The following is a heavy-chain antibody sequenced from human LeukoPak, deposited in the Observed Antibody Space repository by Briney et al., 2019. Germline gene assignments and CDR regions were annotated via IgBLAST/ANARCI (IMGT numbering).Heavy chain of an antibody. Sequence: PGGSLRLSCAASGFTFNNYAMSWVRQAPGKGLEYVSAISSNGGSTYYANSVKGRFTISRDNSKNTLYLQMGSLRAEDMAVYYCARGQYCSSTSCYLDYYYMDVWGKGTTVTVSS. CDR2: ISSNGGST. J-gene: IGHJ6*03. CDR3: ARGQYCSSTSCYLDYYYMDV. V-gene: IGHV3-64*01. CDR1: GFTFNNYA. D-gene: IGHD2-2*01.